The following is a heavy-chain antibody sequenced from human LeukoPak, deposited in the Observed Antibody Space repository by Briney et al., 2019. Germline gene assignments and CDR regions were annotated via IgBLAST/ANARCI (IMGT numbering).Heavy chain of an antibody. Sequence: PSETLSLTCTVSGGSISSSSYYWGWIRQPPGKGLEWIGSIYYSGSTYYHPSLKSRVTISVDTSKNQFSLKLSSVTAADTAVYYCARDVPAAGDYWGQGTLVTVSS. V-gene: IGHV4-39*07. CDR3: ARDVPAAGDY. D-gene: IGHD3-10*01. CDR2: IYYSGST. J-gene: IGHJ4*02. CDR1: GGSISSSSYY.